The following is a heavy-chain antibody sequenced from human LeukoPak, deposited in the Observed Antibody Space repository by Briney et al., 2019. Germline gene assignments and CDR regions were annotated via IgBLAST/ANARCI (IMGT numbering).Heavy chain of an antibody. D-gene: IGHD3-22*01. CDR3: ANTYYSDSSTCG. J-gene: IGHJ4*02. Sequence: GGSLRLSCAASGFTFSSYSMNWVRQAPGKGLEWVSYVSSSSSTIYYADSVKGRFTISRDNAKNSLYLQMNSLRAEDTAVYYCANTYYSDSSTCGWGQGTRVTVSS. V-gene: IGHV3-48*01. CDR1: GFTFSSYS. CDR2: VSSSSSTI.